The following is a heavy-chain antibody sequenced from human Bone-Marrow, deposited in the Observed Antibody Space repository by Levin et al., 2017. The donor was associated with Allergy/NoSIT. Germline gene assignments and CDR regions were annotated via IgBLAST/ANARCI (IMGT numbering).Heavy chain of an antibody. D-gene: IGHD3-16*02. Sequence: QPGGSLRLSCAASGFSFRDYAMTWVRQAPGKGLEWVSATSGSGSKTYYADSVKGRFTISRDNSKNTLYLQMNSLRDEDTAVYHCAKGLLKYDYVWGSYRPRGYYAMDVWGQGTTVTVSS. CDR1: GFSFRDYA. CDR3: AKGLLKYDYVWGSYRPRGYYAMDV. J-gene: IGHJ6*02. CDR2: TSGSGSKT. V-gene: IGHV3-23*01.